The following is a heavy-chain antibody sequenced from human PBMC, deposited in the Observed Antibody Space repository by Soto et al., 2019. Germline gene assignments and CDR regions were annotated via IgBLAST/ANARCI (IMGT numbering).Heavy chain of an antibody. Sequence: GGSLRLSCAASGFTFSSYAMIWVRQAPGKGLEWVSAISGSGGSTYYAGSVKGRFTISRDNSKNTLYLQMNSLRAEDTAVYYCASSLFIIPFDYWGQGTLVTVSS. CDR3: ASSLFIIPFDY. J-gene: IGHJ4*02. CDR2: ISGSGGST. D-gene: IGHD2-21*01. V-gene: IGHV3-23*01. CDR1: GFTFSSYA.